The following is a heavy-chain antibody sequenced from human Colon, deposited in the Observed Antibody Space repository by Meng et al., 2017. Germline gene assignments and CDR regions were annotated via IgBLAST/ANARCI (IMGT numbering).Heavy chain of an antibody. CDR3: ARFHYGDNDAFDI. J-gene: IGHJ3*02. CDR2: TYYRSKWYN. V-gene: IGHV6-1*01. Sequence: SETLSLTCAISGDSVSSKSVAWNWIRQSPSRGLEWLGRTYYRSKWYNDYAVSVKSRITINPDTSKNQFYLQLNSVTPGDTAVYYCARFHYGDNDAFDIWGQGPMVPVSS. D-gene: IGHD4-17*01. CDR1: GDSVSSKSVA.